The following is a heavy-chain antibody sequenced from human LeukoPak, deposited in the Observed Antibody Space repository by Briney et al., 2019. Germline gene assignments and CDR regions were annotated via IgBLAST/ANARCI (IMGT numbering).Heavy chain of an antibody. D-gene: IGHD3-3*01. Sequence: PGGSLRLSCTASGFTFGDYAMSWVRQAPGKGLEWVGFIRSKAYGGTTEYAASVKGRFTISRDDSKSIAYLQMNSLKTEDTAVYYCTRSHYDFWSGYSLNYYYMDVWGKGTTVTVSS. CDR2: IRSKAYGGTT. CDR3: TRSHYDFWSGYSLNYYYMDV. V-gene: IGHV3-49*04. J-gene: IGHJ6*03. CDR1: GFTFGDYA.